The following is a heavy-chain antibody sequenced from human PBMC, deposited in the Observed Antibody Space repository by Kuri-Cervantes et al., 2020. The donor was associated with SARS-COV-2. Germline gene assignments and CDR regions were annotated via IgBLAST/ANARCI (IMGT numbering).Heavy chain of an antibody. Sequence: GESLKISCAASGFTFSDYSMNWVRQASGKGLEWVSYIGSSSSIIYYADSMKGRFTISRDNAKNSLSLQMNSLRAEDTAVYYCARERYYSGHYGMDVWGQGTTVTVSS. V-gene: IGHV3-48*01. J-gene: IGHJ6*02. CDR1: GFTFSDYS. CDR2: IGSSSSII. D-gene: IGHD3-10*01. CDR3: ARERYYSGHYGMDV.